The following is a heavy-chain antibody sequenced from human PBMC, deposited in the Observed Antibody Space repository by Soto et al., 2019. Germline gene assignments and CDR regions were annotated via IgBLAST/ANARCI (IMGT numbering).Heavy chain of an antibody. V-gene: IGHV1-3*04. Sequence: QVQLVQSGAEVKTPGASVNVSCKASGYNFTMYAMIWVRQAPGQRPEWMGWINTGNGNTKYSPKLQGRVTITRDTSASTAYMELSSLKSEDTAVYYCSRGERLYYAYYGMDVWGQGSNVTVSS. CDR3: SRGERLYYAYYGMDV. CDR1: GYNFTMYA. J-gene: IGHJ6*02. CDR2: INTGNGNT. D-gene: IGHD2-21*01.